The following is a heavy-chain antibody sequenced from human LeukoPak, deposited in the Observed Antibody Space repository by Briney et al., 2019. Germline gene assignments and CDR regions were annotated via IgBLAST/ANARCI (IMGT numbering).Heavy chain of an antibody. V-gene: IGHV1-18*01. CDR2: ISAYNGNT. CDR3: ARARYFDWLLYYYYYMDV. D-gene: IGHD3-9*01. J-gene: IGHJ6*03. CDR1: GYTFTSYG. Sequence: GSVKVSCKASGYTFTSYGISWVRQAPGQGLEWMGWISAYNGNTNYAQKLQGRVTMTTDTSTSTAYMELRSLRSDDTAVYYCARARYFDWLLYYYYYMDVWGKGTTVTVSS.